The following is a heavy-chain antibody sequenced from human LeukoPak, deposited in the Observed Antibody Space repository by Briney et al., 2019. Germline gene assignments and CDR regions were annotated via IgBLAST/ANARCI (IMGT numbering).Heavy chain of an antibody. CDR1: GGSFSGYY. CDR2: IYYSGST. CDR3: ARDLIVPDAMTGSGSYSTDY. D-gene: IGHD3-10*01. J-gene: IGHJ4*02. Sequence: PSETLSLTCAVYGGSFSGYYWSSIRQPPGKGLEWIGSIYYSGSTYYNPSLKSRVTISVDTSKNQFSLKRSSVTGADTAVYYCARDLIVPDAMTGSGSYSTDYWGQGTLVTVSS. V-gene: IGHV4-34*01.